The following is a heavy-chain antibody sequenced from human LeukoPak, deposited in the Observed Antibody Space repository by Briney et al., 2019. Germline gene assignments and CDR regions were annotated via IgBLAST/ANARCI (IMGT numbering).Heavy chain of an antibody. CDR3: ARVSGGRTGNFDS. CDR1: GFTFSSFS. Sequence: AGGSLRLSCAASGFTFSSFSMNWVRQAQGMGLQWVSYSSGSSRLIYYADAVKGRVTISRDNAKTSLYLQMNSLRAEDTAVYYCARVSGGRTGNFDSWGQGTLVTVSS. D-gene: IGHD1/OR15-1a*01. V-gene: IGHV3-48*04. J-gene: IGHJ4*02. CDR2: SSGSSRLI.